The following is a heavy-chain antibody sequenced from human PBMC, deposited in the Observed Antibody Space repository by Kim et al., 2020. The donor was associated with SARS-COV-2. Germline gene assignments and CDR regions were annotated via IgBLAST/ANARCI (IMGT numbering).Heavy chain of an antibody. CDR3: ARLGRGYSYGHFDY. Sequence: TPSLTRRVTRSADTPKRQFSLKLSSVTAADTAVYYCARLGRGYSYGHFDYWGQGTLVTVSS. J-gene: IGHJ4*02. D-gene: IGHD5-18*01. V-gene: IGHV4-39*01.